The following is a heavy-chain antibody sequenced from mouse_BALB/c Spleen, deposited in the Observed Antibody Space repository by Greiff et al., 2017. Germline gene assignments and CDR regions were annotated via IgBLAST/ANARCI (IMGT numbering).Heavy chain of an antibody. D-gene: IGHD1-1*01. CDR3: AREGTTVVATPFAY. J-gene: IGHJ3*01. CDR1: GFSLTSYG. CDR2: IWAGGST. Sequence: VQGVESGPGLVAPSQSLSITCTVSGFSLTSYGVHWVRQPPGKGLEWLGVIWAGGSTNYNSALMSRLSISKDNSKSQVFLKMNSLQTDDTAMYYCAREGTTVVATPFAYWGQGTLVTVSA. V-gene: IGHV2-9*02.